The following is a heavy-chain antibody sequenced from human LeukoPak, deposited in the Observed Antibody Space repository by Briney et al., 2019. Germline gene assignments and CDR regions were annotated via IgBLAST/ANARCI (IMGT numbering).Heavy chain of an antibody. CDR3: ARDGPHYDFWSGPAY. J-gene: IGHJ4*02. CDR2: INEDGSEK. Sequence: PGGSLRLSCEASGFTFSRYWMSWVRQAPGKGLEWVANINEDGSEKYYVESVKGRFTISRDNAKNSLYLQMDSLRAEDTAVYYCARDGPHYDFWSGPAYWGQGTLVTVSS. CDR1: GFTFSRYW. V-gene: IGHV3-7*05. D-gene: IGHD3-3*01.